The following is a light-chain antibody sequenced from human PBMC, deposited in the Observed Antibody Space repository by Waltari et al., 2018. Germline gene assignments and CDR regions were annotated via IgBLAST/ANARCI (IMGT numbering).Light chain of an antibody. V-gene: IGLV3-1*01. J-gene: IGLJ3*02. CDR3: QAWDSSTVV. CDR1: NSGHNY. Sequence: SYELTQPPSVSVSPRQTASITRPGDNSGHNYTRWYQQKPGQSPVLVIFQDIKRPSGIPERFSGSNSGNTATLTISGTQPMDEADYYCQAWDSSTVVFGGGTKLTVL. CDR2: QDI.